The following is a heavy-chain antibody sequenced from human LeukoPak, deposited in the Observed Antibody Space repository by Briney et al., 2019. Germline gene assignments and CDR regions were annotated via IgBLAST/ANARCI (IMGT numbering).Heavy chain of an antibody. J-gene: IGHJ3*02. CDR2: IKQDGGEK. CDR1: GFTFSSYA. CDR3: ARDPWWELSAFDI. V-gene: IGHV3-7*01. D-gene: IGHD1-26*01. Sequence: GGSLRLSCAASGFTFSSYAMSWVRQAPGKGLEWVANIKQDGGEKYYVDSVKGRFTISRDNAKNSLYLQMNSLRAEDTAVYYCARDPWWELSAFDIWGQGTMVTVSS.